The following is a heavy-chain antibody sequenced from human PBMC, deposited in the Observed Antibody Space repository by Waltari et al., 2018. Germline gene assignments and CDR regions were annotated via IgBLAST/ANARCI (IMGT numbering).Heavy chain of an antibody. CDR1: GVSISSSSDY. CDR3: ARLARYGDSGLDY. J-gene: IGHJ4*02. V-gene: IGHV4-39*01. D-gene: IGHD4-17*01. CDR2: IYYTGNT. Sequence: QLQLQESGPGLVKPSETLSLTCTVSGVSISSSSDYWGWIRQPPGKGREWIANIYYTGNTYYNASLKSRVTISVDTSKNQFSLKMRSVTAADTAVYYCARLARYGDSGLDYWGQGTLVSVSS.